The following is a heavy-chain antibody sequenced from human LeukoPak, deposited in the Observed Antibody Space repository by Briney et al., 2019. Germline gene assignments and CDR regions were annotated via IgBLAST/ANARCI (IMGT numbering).Heavy chain of an antibody. CDR3: ARPPHLYGDYRDAFDI. V-gene: IGHV1-8*01. D-gene: IGHD4-17*01. J-gene: IGHJ3*02. CDR1: GYTFTSYD. CDR2: MNPNSGNT. Sequence: ASVKVSCKASGYTFTSYDINWVRQAGGQGLEWMGWMNPNSGNTGYAQKFQGRVTMSRNTSIRTAYMELSSLRSEDTAVYYCARPPHLYGDYRDAFDIWGQGTMVTVSS.